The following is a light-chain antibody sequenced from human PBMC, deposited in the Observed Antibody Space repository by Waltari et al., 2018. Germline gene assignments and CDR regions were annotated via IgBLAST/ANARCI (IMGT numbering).Light chain of an antibody. V-gene: IGKV1-9*01. CDR1: QGITSY. Sequence: DIQLTQSPSFLSASVGDRVTITSRASQGITSYLAWYQQKPGKAPKLLIYAASTLQSGVPSRFSGSGSGTEFTLTFSSLQPEDFATYYCQQVNSYPITFGQGTRLEIK. CDR2: AAS. J-gene: IGKJ5*01. CDR3: QQVNSYPIT.